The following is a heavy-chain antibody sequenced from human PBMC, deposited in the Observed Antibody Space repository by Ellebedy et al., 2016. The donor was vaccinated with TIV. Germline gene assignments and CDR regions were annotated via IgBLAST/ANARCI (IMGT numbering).Heavy chain of an antibody. Sequence: GESLKISCAASEFTFSSYNMNWVRQAPGKGLEWVSYISSDSSSIYYADSVKGRFTISRDNAKKLLYLQLDSLRAEDTAVYYCARDDYDTSGSIWGQGTMVTVSS. V-gene: IGHV3-48*04. CDR3: ARDDYDTSGSI. CDR2: ISSDSSSI. J-gene: IGHJ3*02. CDR1: EFTFSSYN. D-gene: IGHD3-22*01.